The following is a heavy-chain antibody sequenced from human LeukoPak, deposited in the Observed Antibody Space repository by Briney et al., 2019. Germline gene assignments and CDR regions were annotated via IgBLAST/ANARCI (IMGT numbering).Heavy chain of an antibody. CDR1: GGSFSGYC. J-gene: IGHJ6*03. D-gene: IGHD7-27*01. CDR3: AGLALTGAYYYYMDV. Sequence: PSETLSLTCAVYGGSFSGYCWSWIRQPPGKGLEWIGEINHSGSTNYNPSLKSRVTISVDTSKNQFSLKLSSVTAADTAVYYCAGLALTGAYYYYMDVWGKGTTVTVSS. V-gene: IGHV4-34*01. CDR2: INHSGST.